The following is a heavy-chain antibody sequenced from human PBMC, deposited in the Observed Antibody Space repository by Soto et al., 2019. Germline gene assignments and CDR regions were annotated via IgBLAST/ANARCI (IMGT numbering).Heavy chain of an antibody. Sequence: EVQVVESGGGLVKPGGSLRLSCVASGFAFSSYTMSWVRQAAGKGPEWVASISSSGTYTYYADAVKGRFTCSRDNAKNSFYLHMNRLGGDDPVVCYCARAPWDWGQGTLVTVSS. J-gene: IGHJ4*02. CDR1: GFAFSSYT. D-gene: IGHD1-26*01. CDR3: ARAPWD. CDR2: ISSSGTYT. V-gene: IGHV3-21*06.